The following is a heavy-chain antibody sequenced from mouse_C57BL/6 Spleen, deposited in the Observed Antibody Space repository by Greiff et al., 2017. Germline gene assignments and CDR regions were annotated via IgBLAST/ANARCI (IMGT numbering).Heavy chain of an antibody. J-gene: IGHJ2*01. V-gene: IGHV1-22*01. CDR3: ASSIYYGNVDY. Sequence: EVQRVESGPELVKPGASVKMSCKASGYTFTDYNMHWVKQSHGKSLEWIGNINPNNGGTSYNQKFKGKATLTVNKSSSTAYMELRSLTAEDSAVYYCASSIYYGNVDYWGQGTTLTVAS. CDR1: GYTFTDYN. D-gene: IGHD2-1*01. CDR2: INPNNGGT.